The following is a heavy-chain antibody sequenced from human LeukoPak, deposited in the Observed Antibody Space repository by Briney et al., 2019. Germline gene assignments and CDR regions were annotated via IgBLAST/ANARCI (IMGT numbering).Heavy chain of an antibody. D-gene: IGHD2-2*01. Sequence: GASVKVSCKASGYTFTTYDINWVRQATGQGLEWMVWMNPNSGNTGYAQKFQGRVTMTRNTSISTAYMELSSLRYEDTAVYYCARGRYCSFTSCYADVGFDPWGQGTLVTVSS. J-gene: IGHJ5*02. CDR3: ARGRYCSFTSCYADVGFDP. V-gene: IGHV1-8*01. CDR2: MNPNSGNT. CDR1: GYTFTTYD.